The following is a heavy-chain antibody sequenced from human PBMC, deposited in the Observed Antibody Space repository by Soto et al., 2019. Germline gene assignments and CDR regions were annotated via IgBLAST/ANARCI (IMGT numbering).Heavy chain of an antibody. Sequence: PSETLSLTCAVSGGSISSGGYSWSWIRQPPGKGLEWIGYIYHSGSTYYNPSLKSRVTISVDTSKNQFSLKLSSVTAADTAVYYCARLIGYCSSTSCYAGDFGFEPWGQGTLVTVSS. CDR3: ARLIGYCSSTSCYAGDFGFEP. V-gene: IGHV4-30-2*01. D-gene: IGHD2-2*01. CDR1: GGSISSGGYS. J-gene: IGHJ5*02. CDR2: IYHSGST.